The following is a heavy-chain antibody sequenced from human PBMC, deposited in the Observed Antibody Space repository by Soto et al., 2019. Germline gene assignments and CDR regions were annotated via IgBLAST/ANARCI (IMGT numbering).Heavy chain of an antibody. V-gene: IGHV4-59*02. CDR2: IYYSGST. J-gene: IGHJ5*02. D-gene: IGHD6-6*01. CDR3: AREGIAAHNWFDP. CDR1: GGSVSSYY. Sequence: QVQLQETGPGLVKPSETLSLTCTVSGGSVSSYYWSWIRQPPGKGLEWIGYIYYSGSTNYNPSLKSRVTISVDTSKNQFSLKLCSVTVADTALYYCAREGIAAHNWFDPWGQETLVTVSS.